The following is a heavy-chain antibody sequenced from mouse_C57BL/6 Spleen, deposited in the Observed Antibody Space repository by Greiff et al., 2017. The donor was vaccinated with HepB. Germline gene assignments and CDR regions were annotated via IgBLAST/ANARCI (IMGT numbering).Heavy chain of an antibody. CDR3: ARNYYGSSYSYYCDD. J-gene: IGHJ2*01. D-gene: IGHD1-1*01. CDR1: GFTFSDYG. Sequence: EVMLVESGGGLVKPGGSLKLSCAASGFTFSDYGMHWVRQAPEKGLEWVAYISSGSSTIYYADTVKGRFTISRDNAKNTLFLQMTSLRSEDTAMYDCARNYYGSSYSYYCDDWGQGTTLTVSA. CDR2: ISSGSSTI. V-gene: IGHV5-17*01.